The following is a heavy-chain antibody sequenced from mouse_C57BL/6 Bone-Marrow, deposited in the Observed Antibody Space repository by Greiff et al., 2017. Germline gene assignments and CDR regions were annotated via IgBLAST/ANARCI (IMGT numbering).Heavy chain of an antibody. V-gene: IGHV1-82*01. D-gene: IGHD3-2*02. CDR2: IYPGDGDT. Sequence: VKLVESGPELVKPGASVKISCKASGYAFSSSWMNWVKQRPGKGLEWIGRIYPGDGDTNYNGKFKGKATLTADKSSSTAYMQLSSLTSEDSAVYFCARYPRQLRLPWFAYWGQGTLVTVSA. J-gene: IGHJ3*01. CDR1: GYAFSSSW. CDR3: ARYPRQLRLPWFAY.